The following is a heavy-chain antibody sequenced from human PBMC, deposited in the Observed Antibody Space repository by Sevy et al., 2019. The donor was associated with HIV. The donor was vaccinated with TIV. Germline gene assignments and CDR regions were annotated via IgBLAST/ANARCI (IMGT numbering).Heavy chain of an antibody. J-gene: IGHJ4*02. CDR2: ISSGGSST. D-gene: IGHD1-26*01. V-gene: IGHV3-23*01. CDR1: GFTFSSDA. Sequence: GGSLRLSCAASGFTFSSDAMSWVRQAPGKGLERVSGISSGGSSTYYADSVKGRFTISRDNSKNTLYLEMNSLRADDTAVYYCAKGVGAMGFDYWGQGTLVTVSS. CDR3: AKGVGAMGFDY.